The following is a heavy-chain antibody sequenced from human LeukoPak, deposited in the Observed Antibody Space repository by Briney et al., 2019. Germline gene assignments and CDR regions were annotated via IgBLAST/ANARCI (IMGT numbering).Heavy chain of an antibody. J-gene: IGHJ4*02. Sequence: HPGGSLRLSCAASGFTFSNYDMHWVRQAPGKGLEWVAVIWYDGINNYYADSVKGRFSISRDNSKNALYLQMNSLSAEDTAVYYCAGDWSSGWRNYFDYWGQGTLVTVSS. D-gene: IGHD6-19*01. CDR3: AGDWSSGWRNYFDY. CDR1: GFTFSNYD. V-gene: IGHV3-33*01. CDR2: IWYDGINN.